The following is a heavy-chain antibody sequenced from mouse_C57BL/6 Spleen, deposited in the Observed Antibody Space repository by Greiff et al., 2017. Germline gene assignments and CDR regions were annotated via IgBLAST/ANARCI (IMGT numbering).Heavy chain of an antibody. D-gene: IGHD2-4*01. J-gene: IGHJ3*01. Sequence: QVQLQQPGAELVKPGASVKMSCKASGYTFTSYWITWVKQRPGQGLEWIGDIYPGSGSINYNEKFKSKATLTVDTTSCTAYMQLSSLTSEDSAVYCCARSEDYYDYPAWFAYWGQGTLVTVSA. V-gene: IGHV1-55*01. CDR3: ARSEDYYDYPAWFAY. CDR1: GYTFTSYW. CDR2: IYPGSGSI.